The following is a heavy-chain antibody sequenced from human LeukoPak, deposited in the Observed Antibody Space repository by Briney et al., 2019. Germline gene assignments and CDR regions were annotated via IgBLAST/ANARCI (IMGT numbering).Heavy chain of an antibody. D-gene: IGHD4-17*01. CDR1: GSSISSGFY. V-gene: IGHV3-74*01. Sequence: ETLSLTCTVSGSSISSGFYWGWVRQAPGKGLVWVSCINGDGSTSNYADSVKGRFTISRDNAKNTLYLQMHSLRAEDTAVYYCARDEPTVTTGPPVGSWGQGTLVTVSS. J-gene: IGHJ4*02. CDR2: INGDGSTS. CDR3: ARDEPTVTTGPPVGS.